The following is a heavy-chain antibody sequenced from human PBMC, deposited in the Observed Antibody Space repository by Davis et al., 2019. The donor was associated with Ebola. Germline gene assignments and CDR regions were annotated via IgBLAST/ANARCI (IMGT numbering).Heavy chain of an antibody. Sequence: SSVKVSCKASGGTVSNYAISWVRQAPGQGLEWMGGIIPIFGAANYAQKFQGRVTITADESTNIAYMELSRLRSQDTAVYYCARGPTHYGFRGAYYYYYYMDVWGKGTTVTVSS. J-gene: IGHJ6*03. CDR1: GGTVSNYA. V-gene: IGHV1-69*13. CDR3: ARGPTHYGFRGAYYYYYYMDV. CDR2: IIPIFGAA. D-gene: IGHD3-3*01.